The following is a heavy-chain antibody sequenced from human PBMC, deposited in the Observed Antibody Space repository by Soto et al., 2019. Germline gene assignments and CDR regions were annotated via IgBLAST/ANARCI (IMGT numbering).Heavy chain of an antibody. CDR2: ISAYNGNT. Sequence: GASVKVSCKASGYTLTSYGISWVRQAPGQGLEWMGWISAYNGNTNYAQKLQGRVTMTTDTSTSTAYMELRSLRSDDTAVYYCARGLPAAMIGAFDIWGQGTMVTVSS. V-gene: IGHV1-18*01. D-gene: IGHD2-2*01. J-gene: IGHJ3*02. CDR3: ARGLPAAMIGAFDI. CDR1: GYTLTSYG.